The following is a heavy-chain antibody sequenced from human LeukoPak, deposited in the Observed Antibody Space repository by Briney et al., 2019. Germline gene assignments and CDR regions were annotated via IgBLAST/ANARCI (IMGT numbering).Heavy chain of an antibody. V-gene: IGHV3-48*02. CDR2: ISSSSSTI. J-gene: IGHJ5*02. D-gene: IGHD3-10*01. CDR1: GFTFSSYS. Sequence: GGSLRLSSAASGFTFSSYSMNWVRQAPGKGLEWVSYISSSSSTIYYADSVKGRFTISRDNAKNSLYLQMNSLRDEDTAVYYCARAGGSGSYFVYNWFDPWGQGTLVTVSS. CDR3: ARAGGSGSYFVYNWFDP.